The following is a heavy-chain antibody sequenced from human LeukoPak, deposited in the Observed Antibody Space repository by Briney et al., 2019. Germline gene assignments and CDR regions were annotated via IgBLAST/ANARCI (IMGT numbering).Heavy chain of an antibody. V-gene: IGHV3-7*01. CDR3: AREGASTISHAFDV. J-gene: IGHJ3*01. D-gene: IGHD3-16*01. CDR2: IIQDGSER. Sequence: PGGSLRLSCVASGFPFSTFWMTWVRQAPGKGLEWVANIIQDGSERYYVDSVKGRFTISRDNAKNSLFLQMNSLRAEDTAVYYCAREGASTISHAFDVWGQGTMVTVSS. CDR1: GFPFSTFW.